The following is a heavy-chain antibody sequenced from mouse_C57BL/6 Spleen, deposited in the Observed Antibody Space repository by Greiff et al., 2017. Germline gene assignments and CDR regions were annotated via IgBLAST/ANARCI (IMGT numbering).Heavy chain of an antibody. V-gene: IGHV1-61*01. CDR2: TYPSDSET. D-gene: IGHD2-2*01. J-gene: IGHJ2*01. Sequence: QVQLQQPGAELVRPGSSVKLSCKASGYTFTSYWMDWVKQRPGQGLEWIGNTYPSDSETHYNQKFKDKATLTVDKSSSTAYMQLSSLTSEDSAVYYCARWGVTLFDYWGQGTTLTVSS. CDR1: GYTFTSYW. CDR3: ARWGVTLFDY.